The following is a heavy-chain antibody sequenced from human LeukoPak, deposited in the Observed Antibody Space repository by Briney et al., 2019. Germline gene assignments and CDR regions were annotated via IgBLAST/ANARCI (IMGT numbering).Heavy chain of an antibody. CDR3: ATTRRGYYDSRGYNDH. CDR1: GYTFTSYS. Sequence: GASVKVSCRASGYTFTSYSITWVRQAPGQGLEWMGLISTYKGNTDYAQNLQGRLTMTTDTSTSTAYMELRGLTSDDTAVYYCATTRRGYYDSRGYNDHWGQGTLVTVSS. J-gene: IGHJ5*02. V-gene: IGHV1-18*01. D-gene: IGHD3-22*01. CDR2: ISTYKGNT.